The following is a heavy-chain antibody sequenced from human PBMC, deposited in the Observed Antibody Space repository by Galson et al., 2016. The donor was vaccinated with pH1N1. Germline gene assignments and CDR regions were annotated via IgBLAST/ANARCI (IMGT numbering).Heavy chain of an antibody. Sequence: SETLSLTCAVSGGSIRSSNWWSWVRQPPGKGLEWIGEIYQTETTKYNPSLKSRVTISAAMSKNQFPLKLSSVTAADPAVHYFAGRNLPAGREDEYYFGYWGQGTLFTVSS. CDR2: IYQTETT. V-gene: IGHV4-4*02. J-gene: IGHJ4*02. CDR1: GGSIRSSNW. CDR3: AGRNLPAGREDEYYFGY.